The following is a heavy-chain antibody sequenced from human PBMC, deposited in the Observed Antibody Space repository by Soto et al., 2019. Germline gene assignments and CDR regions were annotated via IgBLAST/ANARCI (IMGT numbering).Heavy chain of an antibody. CDR2: IYYSGST. V-gene: IGHV4-30-4*01. CDR3: AGLGVTEAYYFDY. J-gene: IGHJ4*02. CDR1: VGSISSGDYY. D-gene: IGHD2-21*02. Sequence: SETLSLTCTVSVGSISSGDYYWSWIRQPPGKGLEWIGYIYYSGSTYYNPSLKSRVTISVDTSKNQFSLKLSSVTAADTAVYYCAGLGVTEAYYFDYWGQGTLVTVSS.